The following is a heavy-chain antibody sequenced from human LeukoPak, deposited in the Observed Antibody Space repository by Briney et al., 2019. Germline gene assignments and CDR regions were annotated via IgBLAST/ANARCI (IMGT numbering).Heavy chain of an antibody. V-gene: IGHV4-34*01. CDR2: INHSGST. CDR3: ARRGDSFDY. D-gene: IGHD4-17*01. Sequence: TETLSLTCAVYGGSFSGYYWSWIRQPPGKGLEWIGEINHSGSTNYNPSLKSRVTISVDTSKNQFSLKLSSVTAADTAVYYCARRGDSFDYWGQGTLVTVSS. J-gene: IGHJ4*02. CDR1: GGSFSGYY.